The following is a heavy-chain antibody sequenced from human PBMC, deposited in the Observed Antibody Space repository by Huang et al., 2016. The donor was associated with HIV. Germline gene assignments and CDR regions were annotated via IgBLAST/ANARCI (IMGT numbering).Heavy chain of an antibody. V-gene: IGHV1-69*01. CDR2: LVPMVVSG. J-gene: IGHJ4*02. D-gene: IGHD3-22*01. CDR3: ATSTPMLGESGGWSGKVVITENVPYVD. CDR1: GDSFTSLP. Sequence: QVHLVQSGAEVKKPGSSVKVSCKASGDSFTSLPINWVRQAPGHGREWMGGLVPMVVSGTYEQKLRGRVTISADESTSTSYMELSRLRSDDTAMYYCATSTPMLGESGGWSGKVVITENVPYVDWGQGTLVTVSS.